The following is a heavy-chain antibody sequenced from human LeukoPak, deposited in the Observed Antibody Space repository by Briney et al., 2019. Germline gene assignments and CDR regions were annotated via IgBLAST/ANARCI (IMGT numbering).Heavy chain of an antibody. Sequence: PSETLSLTCAVYGGSFSGYYWSWIRQPPGKGLELIGKINHSGSTNYNPSLKSRVTISVDTSKNQFSLKLSSVTAADTAVYYCARGGSTQTDTAMVDYWGQGTLVTVSS. CDR1: GGSFSGYY. CDR2: INHSGST. CDR3: ARGGSTQTDTAMVDY. V-gene: IGHV4-34*01. D-gene: IGHD5-18*01. J-gene: IGHJ4*02.